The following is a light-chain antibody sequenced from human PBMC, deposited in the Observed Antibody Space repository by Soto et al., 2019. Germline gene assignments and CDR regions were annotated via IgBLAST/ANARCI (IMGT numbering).Light chain of an antibody. V-gene: IGKV3-15*01. CDR1: QSVSSN. CDR2: GAS. CDR3: QQYNYWPIT. Sequence: DIVMTQSPEYLAGSLGERATLSCRASQSVSSNLAWYQQKPGQGPRLLIYGASTRATGTPARFSGSGSETDFTLTVSSLRPEDSEVYYCQQYNYWPITFGQGTRLEIK. J-gene: IGKJ5*01.